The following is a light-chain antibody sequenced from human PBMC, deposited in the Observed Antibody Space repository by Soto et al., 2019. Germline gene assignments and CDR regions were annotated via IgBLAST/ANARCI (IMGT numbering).Light chain of an antibody. J-gene: IGKJ5*01. CDR3: QQRSNWPPIT. CDR2: DAS. CDR1: QSVSSY. Sequence: IVSTQSPATLSLSPAERATLSCRASQSVSSYLAWYQQKPGQAPRLLIYDASNRATGIPARFSGSGSGTDFTLTISGLEPEDFAVYYCQQRSNWPPITFGQGTRLEIK. V-gene: IGKV3-11*01.